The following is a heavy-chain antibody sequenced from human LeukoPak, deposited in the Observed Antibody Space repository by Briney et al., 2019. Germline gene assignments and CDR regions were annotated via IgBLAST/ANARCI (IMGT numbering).Heavy chain of an antibody. D-gene: IGHD1-26*01. Sequence: GGSLRLSCAASGFTFSSYAMSWVRQAPGKGLEWVSVISGGGGSTYYADSVKGRFTISRDNSKNTLYLQMNSLRAEDTAVYYCAKVGATLESYFDYWGQGTLVTVSS. J-gene: IGHJ4*02. CDR2: ISGGGGST. CDR3: AKVGATLESYFDY. V-gene: IGHV3-23*01. CDR1: GFTFSSYA.